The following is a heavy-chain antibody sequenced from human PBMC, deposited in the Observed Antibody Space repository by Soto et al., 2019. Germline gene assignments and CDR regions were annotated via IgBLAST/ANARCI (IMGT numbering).Heavy chain of an antibody. CDR1: GYNFTSYW. D-gene: IGHD3-3*01. V-gene: IGHV5-10-1*01. CDR2: IDPTDSFT. CDR3: ARRGYDFWSGLDV. Sequence: PGESLKISCKVSGYNFTSYWIIWVRQMPGKGLEWMGNIDPTDSFTNYSPSFQGHVTISTDKSMSTAYLQWGTLKASDTAMYYCARRGYDFWSGLDVWGQGTTVTVSS. J-gene: IGHJ6*02.